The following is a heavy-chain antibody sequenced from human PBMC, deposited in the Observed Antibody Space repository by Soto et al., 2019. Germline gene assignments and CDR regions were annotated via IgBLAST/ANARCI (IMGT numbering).Heavy chain of an antibody. CDR3: ARQPMNYDILTGPLDY. CDR2: IYPGDSDT. D-gene: IGHD3-9*01. V-gene: IGHV5-51*01. Sequence: PGESLKISCKGSGYSFTSYWIGWVRQMPGKGLEWMGIIYPGDSDTRYSPSFQGQVTISADKSISTAYLQWSSLKASDTAMYYCARQPMNYDILTGPLDYWGQGTLVTVSS. J-gene: IGHJ4*02. CDR1: GYSFTSYW.